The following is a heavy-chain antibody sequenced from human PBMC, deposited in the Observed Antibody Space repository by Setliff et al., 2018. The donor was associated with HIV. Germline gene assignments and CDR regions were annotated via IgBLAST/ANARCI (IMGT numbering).Heavy chain of an antibody. D-gene: IGHD2-2*01. CDR1: GGTFSSYA. J-gene: IGHJ4*02. Sequence: SVKVSCKASGGTFSSYAISWVRQAPGQGLEWMGGIIPSFGTVTYAQKFQGRVTITTDESMTTVYMELSSLISEDTAVYYCASVRRGCSSHSCPLENWGQGTLVTVSS. CDR3: ASVRRGCSSHSCPLEN. V-gene: IGHV1-69*05. CDR2: IIPSFGTV.